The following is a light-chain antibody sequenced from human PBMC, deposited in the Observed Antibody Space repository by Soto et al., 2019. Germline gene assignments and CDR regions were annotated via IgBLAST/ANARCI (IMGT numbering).Light chain of an antibody. CDR3: QQRQYWPPIT. V-gene: IGKV3-11*01. J-gene: IGKJ5*01. Sequence: EIVLTPSPGTLSLSPGARATLCCRASLNVNSYLAWYQHKPGQAPRLLIYDASNCAAGIPARFSGSGSGTDFTLPISSLASEDFAIYYSQQRQYWPPITFGQGTRPEIK. CDR1: LNVNSY. CDR2: DAS.